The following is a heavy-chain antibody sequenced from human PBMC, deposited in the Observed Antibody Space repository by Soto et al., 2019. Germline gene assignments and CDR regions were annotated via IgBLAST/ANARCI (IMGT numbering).Heavy chain of an antibody. J-gene: IGHJ6*02. CDR1: GGSISSGDYY. CDR3: ARGVTRYQLLTYYYGMDV. D-gene: IGHD2-2*01. V-gene: IGHV4-30-4*01. Sequence: SETLSLTCTVSGGSISSGDYYWSWIRQPPGKGLEWIGYIYYSGSTYYNPSLKSRVTISVDTSKNQFSLKLSSVTAADTAVYYCARGVTRYQLLTYYYGMDVWGQGTTVTVSS. CDR2: IYYSGST.